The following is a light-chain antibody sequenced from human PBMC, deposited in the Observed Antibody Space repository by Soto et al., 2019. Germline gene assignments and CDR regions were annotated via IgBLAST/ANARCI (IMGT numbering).Light chain of an antibody. V-gene: IGKV3-15*01. CDR1: QSVSSN. Sequence: EIVMTQSPATLSVSPGEGATLSCRASQSVSSNLVWYQQKPGQAPRLLIFGASTRATGIPARFSGSGSGAEISLSISALQSEDFAIYYCQQYSNWPLTFGGGTKVGIK. CDR3: QQYSNWPLT. J-gene: IGKJ4*01. CDR2: GAS.